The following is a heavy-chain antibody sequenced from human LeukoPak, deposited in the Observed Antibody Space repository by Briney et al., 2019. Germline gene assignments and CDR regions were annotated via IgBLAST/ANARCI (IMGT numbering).Heavy chain of an antibody. CDR2: ISSSSSTI. CDR3: ARDGDAPGLYFDY. V-gene: IGHV3-48*04. Sequence: GGSLRLSCAASGFTFSSYSMNWVRQAPGKGLEWVSYISSSSSTIYYADSVKGRFTISRDNAKNSLYLQMNSLRAEDTAVYYCARDGDAPGLYFDYWGQGTLVTVSS. D-gene: IGHD7-27*01. J-gene: IGHJ4*02. CDR1: GFTFSSYS.